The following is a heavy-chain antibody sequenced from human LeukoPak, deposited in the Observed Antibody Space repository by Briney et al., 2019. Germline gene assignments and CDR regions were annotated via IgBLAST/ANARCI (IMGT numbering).Heavy chain of an antibody. CDR3: ARDEFP. D-gene: IGHD3-10*01. Sequence: GGALRLSCAASGFTFSSYWLHWVRQAPGKGLVWVSRINSDWSSTSYAGSVKGRSTISRDSAKSTLYLQMNSLRAEDTAVYYCARDEFPWGKGTLVTVSS. CDR1: GFTFSSYW. V-gene: IGHV3-74*01. J-gene: IGHJ5*02. CDR2: INSDWSST.